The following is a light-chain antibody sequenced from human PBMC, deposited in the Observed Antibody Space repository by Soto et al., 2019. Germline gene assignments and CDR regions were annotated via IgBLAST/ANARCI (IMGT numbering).Light chain of an antibody. CDR1: QSVSGW. CDR3: QQYHTDWT. CDR2: KAS. V-gene: IGKV1-5*03. J-gene: IGKJ1*01. Sequence: DIQMTQSPSTLSASVGDTVTVTCRASQSVSGWLAWYQQKPGKAPKLLIYKASTLKSGVPSRFSGSGSGTEFTLTISSLQADDFATYYCQQYHTDWTFGQGTKVDI.